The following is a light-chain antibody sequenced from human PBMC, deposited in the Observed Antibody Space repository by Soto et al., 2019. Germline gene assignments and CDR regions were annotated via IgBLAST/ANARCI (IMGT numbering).Light chain of an antibody. V-gene: IGKV4-1*01. CDR1: QSILSSSNNKNY. Sequence: IVMTQSPDSLAVSLGERATIKCKSSQSILSSSNNKNYLAWYQQKPGQPPKLLISWSSTRESGVPDRFSGSGSGTDFTLTITRLQAEDVAVYYCQQHINSWTFGQGTKVEIK. CDR3: QQHINSWT. CDR2: WSS. J-gene: IGKJ1*01.